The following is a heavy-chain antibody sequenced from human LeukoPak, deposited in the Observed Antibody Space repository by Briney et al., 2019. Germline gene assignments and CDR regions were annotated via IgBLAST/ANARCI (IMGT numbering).Heavy chain of an antibody. Sequence: SVTVSCKASGGTFSSYAISWVRQAPGQGLEWMGRIIPILGIANYAQKLQGRVTMTTDTSTSTAYMELRSLRSDDTAVYYCARDGYCSGGSCYTDYYYYGMDVWGQGTTVTVSS. V-gene: IGHV1-69*04. D-gene: IGHD2-15*01. CDR2: IIPILGIA. CDR3: ARDGYCSGGSCYTDYYYYGMDV. CDR1: GGTFSSYA. J-gene: IGHJ6*02.